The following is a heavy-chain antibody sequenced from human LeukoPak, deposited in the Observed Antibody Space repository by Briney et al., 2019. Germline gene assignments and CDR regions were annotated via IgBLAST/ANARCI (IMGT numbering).Heavy chain of an antibody. CDR3: ARHATNIYGPFDY. D-gene: IGHD3-10*01. J-gene: IGHJ4*02. Sequence: PSETLSPTCTVSGGSISGYYWSWSRQSAGKGLEWIGRIYTSGSTNYNPSLKSRVTMSVDTSKNQLSLKLSSVTAADTAIYYCARHATNIYGPFDYWGQGTLVTVPS. V-gene: IGHV4-4*07. CDR2: IYTSGST. CDR1: GGSISGYY.